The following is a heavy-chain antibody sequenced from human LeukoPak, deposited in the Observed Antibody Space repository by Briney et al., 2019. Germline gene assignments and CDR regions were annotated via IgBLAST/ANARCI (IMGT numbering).Heavy chain of an antibody. D-gene: IGHD6-19*01. CDR1: GFTFNRNN. CDR2: ISSTSITM. CDR3: ARETILAVAGDF. J-gene: IGHJ4*02. V-gene: IGHV3-48*01. Sequence: SGGSLRLSCAASGFTFNRNNMNWVRQAPGKGLEWVSYISSTSITMYYADSVKGRFTISRDNAKNSLYLQMNSLSADDTAVYYCARETILAVAGDFWGQGTLVTVSS.